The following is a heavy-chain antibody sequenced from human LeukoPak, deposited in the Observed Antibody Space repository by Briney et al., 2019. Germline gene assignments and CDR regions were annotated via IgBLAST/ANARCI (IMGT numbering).Heavy chain of an antibody. CDR1: GGSISSSSYY. V-gene: IGHV4-39*07. CDR3: ARGPGSITIFGVAIRGGWFDP. CDR2: MYYGGST. D-gene: IGHD3-3*01. J-gene: IGHJ5*02. Sequence: SETLSLTCTVSGGSISSSSYYWGWIRQPPGKGLEWIGSMYYGGSTNYNPSLKSRVTISVDTSKNQFSLKLSSVTAADTAVYYCARGPGSITIFGVAIRGGWFDPWGQGTLVTVSS.